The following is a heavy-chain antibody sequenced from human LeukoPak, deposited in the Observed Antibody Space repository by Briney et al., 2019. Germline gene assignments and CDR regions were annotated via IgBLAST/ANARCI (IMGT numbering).Heavy chain of an antibody. Sequence: SQTLSLTCALSGDSVSSSSAAWNWIRQSPSRGLEWLGRTYYRSKWYNDYAVSVKSRISINPDTSKNQFSLQLNSVTPEDTAVYYCARGVCSGGSCRFDSWGQGTLVTVSS. CDR1: GDSVSSSSAA. D-gene: IGHD2-15*01. CDR3: ARGVCSGGSCRFDS. J-gene: IGHJ4*02. V-gene: IGHV6-1*01. CDR2: TYYRSKWYN.